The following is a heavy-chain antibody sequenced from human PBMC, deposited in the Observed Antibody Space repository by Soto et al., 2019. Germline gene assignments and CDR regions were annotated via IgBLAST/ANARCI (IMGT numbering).Heavy chain of an antibody. J-gene: IGHJ4*02. V-gene: IGHV1-69*01. CDR2: IIPIFGTA. D-gene: IGHD6-19*01. Sequence: QVQLVQSGAEVKKPGSSVKVSCKASGGTFSSYAISWVRQAPGQGLEWMGGIIPIFGTANYAQKFQGRVTITADESTRTAYMELSSLRSEDTAVYYCARSSGWESSYYFDYWGQGTLVTVSS. CDR1: GGTFSSYA. CDR3: ARSSGWESSYYFDY.